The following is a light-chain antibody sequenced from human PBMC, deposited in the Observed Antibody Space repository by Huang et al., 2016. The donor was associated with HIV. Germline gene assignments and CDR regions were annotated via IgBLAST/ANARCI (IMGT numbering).Light chain of an antibody. CDR2: AAS. V-gene: IGKV1-39*01. J-gene: IGKJ2*01. CDR3: QQSYSTPPYT. CDR1: QSISSY. Sequence: DIQMTQSPSSLSASLGDRVTITCRASQSISSYLNWYQKKPGKAPKLLIYAASSLQSGGPSRFSGGCSGTDFTLTISSLQPEDFATYYCQQSYSTPPYTFGQGTKLEIK.